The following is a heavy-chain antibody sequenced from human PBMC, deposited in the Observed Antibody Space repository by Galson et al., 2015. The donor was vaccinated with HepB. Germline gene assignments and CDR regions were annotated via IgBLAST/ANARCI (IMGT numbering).Heavy chain of an antibody. Sequence: SLRLSCAASGFSFSTHWMTWVRQAPGKGLEWVANIKRDGGETYYADSVKGRFTIFRDNAKNSLYLQMNSLRAEDTAVYYCAHLPIGYGLDVWGQGTTVTV. CDR3: AHLPIGYGLDV. J-gene: IGHJ6*02. CDR2: IKRDGGET. CDR1: GFSFSTHW. D-gene: IGHD2-21*01. V-gene: IGHV3-7*03.